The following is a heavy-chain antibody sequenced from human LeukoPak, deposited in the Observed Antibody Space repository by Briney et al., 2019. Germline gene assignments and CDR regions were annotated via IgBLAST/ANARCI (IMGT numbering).Heavy chain of an antibody. J-gene: IGHJ4*02. CDR3: ASRGALLN. V-gene: IGHV3-7*01. CDR2: INQGGSEK. CDR1: GFTFRTYW. Sequence: GGSLRLSCAASGFTFRTYWMSWVRQAPGKGLECMANINQGGSEKYYVDSVKGRFTISRDNAKNSLYLQMNSLRAEDTAVYYCASRGALLNWGQGTLVTVSS.